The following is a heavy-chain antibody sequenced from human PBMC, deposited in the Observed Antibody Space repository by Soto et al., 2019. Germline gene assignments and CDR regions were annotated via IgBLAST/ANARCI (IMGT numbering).Heavy chain of an antibody. CDR2: VSDDGYTT. V-gene: IGHV3-30*03. CDR3: AREGHQVVGPDAYSFDY. Sequence: QVRLVESGGGVVQPGRSLRLSCAASGFIFSTYGMHWVRQAPGKGLQWVAVVSDDGYTTYYAESVKGRFTVSRDSSKNTLYLQMSNLRIEDTAVSYCAREGHQVVGPDAYSFDYWGQGTLVTVSS. J-gene: IGHJ4*02. D-gene: IGHD2-2*01. CDR1: GFIFSTYG.